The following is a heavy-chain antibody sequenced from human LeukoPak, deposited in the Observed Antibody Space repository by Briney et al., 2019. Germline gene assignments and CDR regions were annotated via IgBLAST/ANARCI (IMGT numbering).Heavy chain of an antibody. J-gene: IGHJ4*02. CDR2: ISSSGSTI. CDR3: AKSRDSGYVHSAGFDY. V-gene: IGHV3-48*03. CDR1: GFTFSSYE. Sequence: GGSLRLSCAASGFTFSSYEMNWVRQAPGKGLEWVSYISSSGSTIYYADSVKGRFTISRDRSMNAVFLQMNTLRAEDTAVYYCAKSRDSGYVHSAGFDYWGQGTLVTVSS. D-gene: IGHD5-12*01.